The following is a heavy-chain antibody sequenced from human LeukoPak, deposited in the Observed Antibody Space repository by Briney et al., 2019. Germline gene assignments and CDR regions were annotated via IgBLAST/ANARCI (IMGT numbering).Heavy chain of an antibody. CDR2: ISGSGGST. V-gene: IGHV3-23*01. CDR3: AAPRDYYDSSGAPYYYGMDV. J-gene: IGHJ6*02. CDR1: GFTFSSYA. D-gene: IGHD3-22*01. Sequence: GGSLRLSCAASGFTFSSYAMSWVRQAPGKGLEWVSAISGSGGSTYYADSVKGRFTISRDNSKNTLYLQMNSLRAEDTAVYYCAAPRDYYDSSGAPYYYGMDVWGQGTTVTVSS.